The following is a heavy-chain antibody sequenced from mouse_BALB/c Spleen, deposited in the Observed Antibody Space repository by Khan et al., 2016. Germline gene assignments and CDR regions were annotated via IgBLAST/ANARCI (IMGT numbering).Heavy chain of an antibody. Sequence: EVKLEESGGGLVQPGGSMKLSCVASGFTFSNYWMNWVRQSPEKGLEWVAEIRLKSNNYATHYAESVKGRFTISRDDSKSSVYLQMNNLRAEDAGIYYCTHVRESAYWGQGTTLTVSS. CDR1: GFTFSNYW. D-gene: IGHD1-3*01. CDR2: IRLKSNNYAT. CDR3: THVRESAY. V-gene: IGHV6-6*02. J-gene: IGHJ2*01.